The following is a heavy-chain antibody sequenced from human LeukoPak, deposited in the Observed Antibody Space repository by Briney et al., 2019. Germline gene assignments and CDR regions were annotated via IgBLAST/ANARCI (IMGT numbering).Heavy chain of an antibody. CDR3: ARDYDYVWGSYRRGAFDI. J-gene: IGHJ3*02. CDR1: GYTFTSYG. Sequence: ASVKVSCNASGYTFTSYGISWVRQAPGQGLEWMGWISAYNGNTNYAQKLQGRVTMTTDTSTSTAYMELRSLRSDDTAVYYCARDYDYVWGSYRRGAFDIWGQGTMVTVSS. CDR2: ISAYNGNT. D-gene: IGHD3-16*02. V-gene: IGHV1-18*01.